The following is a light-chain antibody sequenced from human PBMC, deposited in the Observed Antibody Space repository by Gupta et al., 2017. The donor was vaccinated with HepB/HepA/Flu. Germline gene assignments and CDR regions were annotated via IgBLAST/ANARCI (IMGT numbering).Light chain of an antibody. CDR2: GAS. CDR1: QNIDYY. J-gene: IGKJ3*01. V-gene: IGKV1-39*01. CDR3: QQAVSTPLFT. Sequence: IHMTQSPSSLSASVGDRVTITCRASQNIDYYLNWYQQKPGKAPKLLIYGASSLQSGVPSRFSGGGYGTDFALTISSRQPEDFGTYYCQQAVSTPLFTFGHGTKVDFK.